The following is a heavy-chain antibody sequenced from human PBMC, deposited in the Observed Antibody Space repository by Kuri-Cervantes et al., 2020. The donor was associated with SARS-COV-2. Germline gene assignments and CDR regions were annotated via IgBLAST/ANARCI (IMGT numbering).Heavy chain of an antibody. CDR2: ISYDGSNK. J-gene: IGHJ4*02. CDR1: GFTFSSYA. CDR3: ARGEGSRWSY. D-gene: IGHD6-13*01. V-gene: IGHV3-30*04. Sequence: GGSLRLSCAASGFTFSSYAMRWVRQAPGKGLEWVAVISYDGSNKYYADSVQGRFTISRDNSKNTLYLQMNSLRAEDTAVYYCARGEGSRWSYWGQGTLVTVSS.